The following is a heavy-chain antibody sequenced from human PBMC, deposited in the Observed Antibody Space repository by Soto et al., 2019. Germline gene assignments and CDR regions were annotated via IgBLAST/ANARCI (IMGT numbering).Heavy chain of an antibody. CDR3: AKDGGRDGVSWPILYFAMDV. D-gene: IGHD2-21*01. V-gene: IGHV1-69*01. CDR1: GGTFSSYA. Sequence: QVQLVQSGAEVKKPGSSVNVSCKASGGTFSSYAISWLRQAPGQGPEWMGGVVPILETTIYAQKFLGRMTITADESTTTVFMELRGLTSEDTAVYYCAKDGGRDGVSWPILYFAMDVWGPGTTVTVSS. J-gene: IGHJ6*02. CDR2: VVPILETT.